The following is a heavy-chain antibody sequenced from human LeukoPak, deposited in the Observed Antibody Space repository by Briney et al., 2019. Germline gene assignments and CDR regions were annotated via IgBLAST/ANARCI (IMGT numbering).Heavy chain of an antibody. CDR2: INPNSGGT. CDR3: AREKPAALYYYGMDV. Sequence: ASVKVSCKASGYTFTGYYMHWVGQAPGQGLEWMGWINPNSGGTNYAQKLQGRVTMTTDTSTSTAYMELRSLRSDDTAVYYCAREKPAALYYYGMDVWGQGTTVTVSS. V-gene: IGHV1-2*02. J-gene: IGHJ6*02. CDR1: GYTFTGYY. D-gene: IGHD2-2*01.